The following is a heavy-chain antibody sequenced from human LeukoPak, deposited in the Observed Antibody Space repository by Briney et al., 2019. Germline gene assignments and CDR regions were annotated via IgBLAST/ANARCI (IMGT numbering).Heavy chain of an antibody. V-gene: IGHV4-39*01. CDR2: IYYSGST. Sequence: KPSETLSLTCTVSGASISSSSHYWGWIRQPPGKGLEWIGSIYYSGSTYYNPSLKSRVTISVDTSKNQFSLKLSSVTAADTAVYYCARRGDILTDYAFDYWGQGTLVSVSS. CDR1: GASISSSSHY. J-gene: IGHJ4*02. CDR3: ARRGDILTDYAFDY. D-gene: IGHD3-9*01.